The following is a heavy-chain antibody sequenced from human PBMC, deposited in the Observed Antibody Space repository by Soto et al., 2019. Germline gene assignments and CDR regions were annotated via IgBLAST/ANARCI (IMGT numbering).Heavy chain of an antibody. CDR3: ARRYCSGGSCRGPSKNAFDI. V-gene: IGHV5-51*01. J-gene: IGHJ3*02. D-gene: IGHD2-15*01. Sequence: GESLKISCKGSGYSFTSYWIGWVRQMPGKGLEWMGIIYPGDSDTRYSPSFQGQVTISADKSISTAYLQWSSLKASDTAMYYCARRYCSGGSCRGPSKNAFDIWGQGTMVTVSS. CDR2: IYPGDSDT. CDR1: GYSFTSYW.